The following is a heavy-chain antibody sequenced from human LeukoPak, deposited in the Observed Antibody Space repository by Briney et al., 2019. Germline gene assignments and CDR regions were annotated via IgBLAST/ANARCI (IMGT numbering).Heavy chain of an antibody. J-gene: IGHJ6*03. V-gene: IGHV1-2*02. CDR1: VYTFTFYY. D-gene: IGHD6-6*01. Sequence: GASVTVSFTSSVYTFTFYYMHWVRQAPGQGHEWMGWINPNSGGTNYAQKFQGRVTMTRDTSISTAYMELSRLRSDDTAVYYCARRPTPSSSYYYYYMDVWGKGTTVTVSS. CDR3: ARRPTPSSSYYYYYMDV. CDR2: INPNSGGT.